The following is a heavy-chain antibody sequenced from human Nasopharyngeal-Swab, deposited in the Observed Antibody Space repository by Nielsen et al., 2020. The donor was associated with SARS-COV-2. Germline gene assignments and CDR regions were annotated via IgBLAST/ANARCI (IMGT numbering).Heavy chain of an antibody. Sequence: GGSLRLSCAASGFTFSSYGMHWVRQAPGKGLEWVAVISHDGSNKYYADSVKGRFTISRDNSKNTLYLQMNSLRAEDTAVYYCAKGWGGIYYLDYWGQGTLVTVSS. V-gene: IGHV3-30*18. CDR1: GFTFSSYG. CDR2: ISHDGSNK. D-gene: IGHD7-27*01. CDR3: AKGWGGIYYLDY. J-gene: IGHJ4*02.